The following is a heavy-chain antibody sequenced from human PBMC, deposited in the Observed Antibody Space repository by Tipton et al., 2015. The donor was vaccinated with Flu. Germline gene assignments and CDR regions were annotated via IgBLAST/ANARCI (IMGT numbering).Heavy chain of an antibody. V-gene: IGHV4-38-2*02. CDR3: ARDGHYSSANGSLDY. CDR2: IYHNGAT. J-gene: IGHJ4*02. D-gene: IGHD2-8*01. Sequence: TLSLTCDVSGYSISTDYDWGWIRQPPEKGLEWIGSIYHNGATYYNPSIKSRVTMSVDTSRNQFSLKLTSVTAADTAMYYCARDGHYSSANGSLDYWGQGILVTVSS. CDR1: GYSISTDYD.